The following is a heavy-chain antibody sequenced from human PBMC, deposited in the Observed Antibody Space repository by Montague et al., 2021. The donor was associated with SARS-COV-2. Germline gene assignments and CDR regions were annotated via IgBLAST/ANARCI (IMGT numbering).Heavy chain of an antibody. CDR2: IYYSGST. CDR1: GGSIRSSSYY. D-gene: IGHD6-6*01. J-gene: IGHJ2*01. Sequence: SETLSLTCTVSGGSIRSSSYYWGWIRQPPGKGLEWIGIIYYSGSTYYNPSLKSRVTISVDASKNQFSLKLSSVTAADTAVYYCARGRRIAARPSEGYFDLWGRGTLVTVSS. V-gene: IGHV4-39*01. CDR3: ARGRRIAARPSEGYFDL.